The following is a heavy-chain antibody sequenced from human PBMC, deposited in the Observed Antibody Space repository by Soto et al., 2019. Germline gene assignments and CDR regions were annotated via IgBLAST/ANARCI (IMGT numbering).Heavy chain of an antibody. CDR2: ISGSGGST. CDR3: ANDIVVVKNFDY. D-gene: IGHD2-21*01. J-gene: IGHJ4*02. CDR1: GFTFSSYA. Sequence: VGSLRLSCAASGFTFSSYAMSWVRQAPGKGLEWVSAISGSGGSTYYADSVKGRFTISRDNSKNTLYLQMNSLRAEDTAVYYCANDIVVVKNFDYWGQGTLVTVSS. V-gene: IGHV3-23*01.